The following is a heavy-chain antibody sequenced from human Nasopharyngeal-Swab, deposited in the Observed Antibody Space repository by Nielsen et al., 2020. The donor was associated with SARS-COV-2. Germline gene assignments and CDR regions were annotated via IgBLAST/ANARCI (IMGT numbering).Heavy chain of an antibody. CDR3: AKDRALYYYDSSGYYYSSY. Sequence: GESLKISCSASGFTFSSYAMHWVRQAPGKGLEWVSAISGSGGSTYYADSVKGRFTISRDNSKNTLYLQMNSLRAEDTAVYYCAKDRALYYYDSSGYYYSSYWGQGTLVTVSS. J-gene: IGHJ4*02. CDR1: GFTFSSYA. V-gene: IGHV3-23*01. CDR2: ISGSGGST. D-gene: IGHD3-22*01.